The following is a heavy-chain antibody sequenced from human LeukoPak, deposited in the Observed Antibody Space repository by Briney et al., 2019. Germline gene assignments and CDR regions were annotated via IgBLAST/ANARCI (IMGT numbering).Heavy chain of an antibody. D-gene: IGHD2-15*01. CDR2: ISSSSSYI. J-gene: IGHJ4*02. CDR3: AKGPARYCSGGSCYFNDY. V-gene: IGHV3-21*04. CDR1: GFTFSSYS. Sequence: GGSLRLSCAASGFTFSSYSMNWVRQAPGKGLEWVSSISSSSSYIYYADSVKGRFTISRDNSKNTLYLQMNSLRAEDTAVYYCAKGPARYCSGGSCYFNDYWGQGTLVTVSS.